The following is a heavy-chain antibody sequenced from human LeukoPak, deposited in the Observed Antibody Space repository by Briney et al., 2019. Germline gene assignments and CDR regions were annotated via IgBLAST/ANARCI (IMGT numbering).Heavy chain of an antibody. V-gene: IGHV3-11*01. CDR1: GFTFSDYF. Sequence: GGSLRLSCAASGFTFSDYFMSWIRQAPGKGLEWVSYITNSGHTMYYADSVKGRFTISRDNAKNSLYLQMSSLRAEDTAVYYCARSPLDGYNYLDYWGQGTLVTVSS. CDR2: ITNSGHTM. CDR3: ARSPLDGYNYLDY. J-gene: IGHJ4*02. D-gene: IGHD5-24*01.